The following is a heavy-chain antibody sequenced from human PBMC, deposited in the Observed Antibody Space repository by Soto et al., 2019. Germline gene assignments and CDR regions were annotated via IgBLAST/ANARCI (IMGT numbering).Heavy chain of an antibody. J-gene: IGHJ5*02. CDR2: IKQDGSEK. V-gene: IGHV3-7*01. Sequence: GGSLRVSCGASGFNFSSFWRSWVRKATGKGLEWVANIKQDGSEKYYVDSVKGRFTISRDNAKNSLYLQMNSLRAEDTAVYYCARVGGSGCYVNWFDPWGQGTLDTVSS. CDR3: ARVGGSGCYVNWFDP. CDR1: GFNFSSFW. D-gene: IGHD6-19*01.